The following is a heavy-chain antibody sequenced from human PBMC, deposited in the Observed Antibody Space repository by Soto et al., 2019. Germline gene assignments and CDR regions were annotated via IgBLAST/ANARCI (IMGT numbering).Heavy chain of an antibody. CDR2: IYFRGTT. CDR3: ARLTTPTPYYYYYGMDV. CDR1: GGSISSYY. V-gene: IGHV4-59*01. D-gene: IGHD4-17*01. J-gene: IGHJ6*02. Sequence: KTSETLSLTCTVSGGSISSYYWSWIRQPPGKGLEWIGYIYFRGTTNYNPSLKSRVTMSADTSKNQFSLKLNSVTAADTAVYYCARLTTPTPYYYYYGMDVWGQGTTVTV.